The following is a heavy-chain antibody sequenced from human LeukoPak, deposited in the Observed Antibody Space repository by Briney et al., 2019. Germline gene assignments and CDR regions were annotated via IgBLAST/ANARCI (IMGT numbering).Heavy chain of an antibody. CDR2: IGYSSSPI. CDR3: AKVLEQLVPDY. J-gene: IGHJ4*02. CDR1: GFPFSTYS. V-gene: IGHV3-48*04. D-gene: IGHD6-6*01. Sequence: PGGSLRLSCAASGFPFSTYSMTWVRQAPGRGLEWLSYIGYSSSPIFYAESVKGRFTISRDNAKNSLYLQMNSLRAEDTAVYYCAKVLEQLVPDYWGQGTLVTVSS.